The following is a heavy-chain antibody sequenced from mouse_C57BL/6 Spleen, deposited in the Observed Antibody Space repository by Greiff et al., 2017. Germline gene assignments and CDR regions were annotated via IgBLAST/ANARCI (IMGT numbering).Heavy chain of an antibody. CDR2: INSDGSST. CDR3: ARESVLRYWYGDV. D-gene: IGHD1-1*01. Sequence: EVKLVESEGGLVQPGSSMKLSCTASGFTFSDYYMAWVRQVPEKGLEWVANINSDGSSTYYLDSLKSRFIISRDNAKNILYLHMSSLKSEDTATYYCARESVLRYWYGDVWGTGTTVTVSS. J-gene: IGHJ1*03. CDR1: GFTFSDYY. V-gene: IGHV5-16*01.